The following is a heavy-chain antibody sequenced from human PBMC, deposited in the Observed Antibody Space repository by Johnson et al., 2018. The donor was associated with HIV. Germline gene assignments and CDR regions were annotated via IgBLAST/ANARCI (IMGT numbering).Heavy chain of an antibody. D-gene: IGHD3-22*01. V-gene: IGHV3-30-3*01. CDR1: GFTFRSYA. Sequence: QVQLVESGGGVVQPGRSLRLSCAASGFTFRSYAMHWVRQAPGKGLEWVAVLSYDVSNNYYADSVKVRFPISRDNSKNSLYLQMNSLRAEDTAVYYCASPQSGVEPDYYDSSGYFRNDAFDIWGQGTMVTVSS. CDR3: ASPQSGVEPDYYDSSGYFRNDAFDI. J-gene: IGHJ3*02. CDR2: LSYDVSNN.